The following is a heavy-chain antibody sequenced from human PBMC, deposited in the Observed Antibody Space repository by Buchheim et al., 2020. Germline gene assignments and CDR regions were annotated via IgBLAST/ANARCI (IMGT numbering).Heavy chain of an antibody. D-gene: IGHD6-19*01. CDR2: INHSGST. V-gene: IGHV4-34*01. CDR1: GGSFSGYY. CDR3: ARGRPSSSGWYDY. Sequence: QVQLQQWGAGLLKPSETLSLTCAVYGGSFSGYYWSWIRQPPGKGLEWIGEINHSGSTNYNPLLKSRVTISVEPSKNQFSLKLSSVTAADTAVYYCARGRPSSSGWYDYWGQGTL. J-gene: IGHJ4*02.